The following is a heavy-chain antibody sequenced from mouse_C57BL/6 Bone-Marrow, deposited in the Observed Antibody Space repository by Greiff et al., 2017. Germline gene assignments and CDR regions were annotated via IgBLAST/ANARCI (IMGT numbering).Heavy chain of an antibody. D-gene: IGHD2-4*01. J-gene: IGHJ3*01. CDR2: IDPENGDT. CDR3: TTYYDYEY. Sequence: EVQLQQSGAELVRPGASVKLSCTASGFNIKDDYMHWVKQRPEQGLEWIGWIDPENGDTEYASKFQGKATITADTSSNTAYLQLSSLTSEDTAVYYCTTYYDYEYWGQGTLVTVSA. CDR1: GFNIKDDY. V-gene: IGHV14-4*01.